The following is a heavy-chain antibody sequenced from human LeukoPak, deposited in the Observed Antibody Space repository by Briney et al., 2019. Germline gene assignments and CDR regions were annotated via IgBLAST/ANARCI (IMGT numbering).Heavy chain of an antibody. CDR2: IYPAGDK. CDR3: ARGDCSGGSCSSMDV. CDR1: GFTFSTYD. V-gene: IGHV3-13*04. Sequence: GGSLRLSCAASGFTFSTYDMHWVRQATGKGLEWVSGIYPAGDKYYPGSVKGRFTISREDAKNSFYLQMNSLRVRDTAVYYCARGDCSGGSCSSMDVWGQGTTVTVSS. J-gene: IGHJ6*02. D-gene: IGHD2-15*01.